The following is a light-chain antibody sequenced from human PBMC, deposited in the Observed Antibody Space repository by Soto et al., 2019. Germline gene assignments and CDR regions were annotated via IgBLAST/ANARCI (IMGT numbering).Light chain of an antibody. Sequence: DIVMTQSPDSLAVSLGERATINCKSSQSVLFSSNNKNYLAWYQQKPGQPPKLLIYWASTRESGVPDRFSGSGSGTDFTLTISSLQAEDVAVYYCLQYYSTPPTFGQGTMLEIK. CDR2: WAS. J-gene: IGKJ2*01. CDR1: QSVLFSSNNKNY. V-gene: IGKV4-1*01. CDR3: LQYYSTPPT.